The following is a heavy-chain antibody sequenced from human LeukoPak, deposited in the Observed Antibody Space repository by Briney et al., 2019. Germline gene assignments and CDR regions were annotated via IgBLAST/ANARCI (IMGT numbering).Heavy chain of an antibody. CDR3: ARVFYDSSGPLAFDI. V-gene: IGHV1-8*01. Sequence: ASVKVSCKASGYTFTSYDINWVRQATGQGLEWMRWMNPNSGNTGYAQKFQGRVTMTRNTSISTAYMELSSLRSEDTAVYYCARVFYDSSGPLAFDIWGQGTMVTVSS. J-gene: IGHJ3*02. D-gene: IGHD3-22*01. CDR1: GYTFTSYD. CDR2: MNPNSGNT.